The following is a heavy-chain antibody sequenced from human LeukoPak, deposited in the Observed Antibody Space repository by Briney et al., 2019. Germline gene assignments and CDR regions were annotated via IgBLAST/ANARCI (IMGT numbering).Heavy chain of an antibody. V-gene: IGHV1-69*04. J-gene: IGHJ6*02. Sequence: SVKVSCKASGGTFSSYAISWVRQAPVQGLEWMGRIIPILGIANYAQKFQGRVTITADKSTSTAYMELSSLRSEDTAVYYCARAIQLWQKLYYYYGMDVWGQGTTVTVSS. CDR3: ARAIQLWQKLYYYYGMDV. D-gene: IGHD5-18*01. CDR1: GGTFSSYA. CDR2: IIPILGIA.